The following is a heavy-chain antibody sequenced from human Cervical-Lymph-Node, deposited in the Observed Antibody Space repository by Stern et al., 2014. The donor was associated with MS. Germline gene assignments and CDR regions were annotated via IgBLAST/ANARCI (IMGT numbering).Heavy chain of an antibody. CDR2: IYYSGRT. CDR1: GGSISSGDNY. D-gene: IGHD5-12*01. J-gene: IGHJ5*02. Sequence: QLQLQESGPGLVKPSQTLSLTCTVSGGSISSGDNYWSWIRQPPGKGLEWIGCIYYSGRTYYNPSLKTRVTISIDTSNNHFSLKLSSVTAADTAVYYCARVKLRWLRLGSWFDPWGQGTLVTVSS. V-gene: IGHV4-30-4*01. CDR3: ARVKLRWLRLGSWFDP.